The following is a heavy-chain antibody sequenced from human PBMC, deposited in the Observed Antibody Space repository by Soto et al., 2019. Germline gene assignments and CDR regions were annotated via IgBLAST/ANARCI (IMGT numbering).Heavy chain of an antibody. Sequence: GESLKICCKGSGYSLTTFWIGWVRQMPDKGLEWMGIIYPGDSATRYSPSFQGRVTISADKSISTAYLQWSSLKASDTAMYYCARLHDSSGYRFDYWGQGTLVTVSP. V-gene: IGHV5-51*01. D-gene: IGHD3-22*01. CDR2: IYPGDSAT. CDR1: GYSLTTFW. CDR3: ARLHDSSGYRFDY. J-gene: IGHJ4*02.